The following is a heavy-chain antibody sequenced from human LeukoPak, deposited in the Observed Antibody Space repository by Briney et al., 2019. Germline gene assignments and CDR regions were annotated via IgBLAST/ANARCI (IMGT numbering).Heavy chain of an antibody. D-gene: IGHD3-10*01. CDR3: AKDPVTMVRGVIKPSFDY. V-gene: IGHV4-30-2*01. CDR2: IYHSGST. CDR1: GGSISSGGYS. J-gene: IGHJ4*02. Sequence: SETLSLTCAVSGGSISSGGYSWSWIRQPPGKGLEWIGYIYHSGSTYYNPSLKSRVTISVDTSKNQFSLKLSSVTAADTAVYYCAKDPVTMVRGVIKPSFDYWGQGTLVTVSS.